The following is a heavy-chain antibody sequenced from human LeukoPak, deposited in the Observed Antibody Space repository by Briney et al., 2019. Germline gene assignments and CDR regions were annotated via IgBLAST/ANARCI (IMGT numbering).Heavy chain of an antibody. Sequence: GRSLRLSCAASGFTFSTYGMHWVRQAPGKGLEWVAVIWYDGSNKYYADSVKGRFTISRDNSKNTLYLQMNSLRAEDTAVYYCAKEGTTGRKNYDYYMDVWGKGTTVTVSS. CDR1: GFTFSTYG. J-gene: IGHJ6*03. D-gene: IGHD1-7*01. CDR2: IWYDGSNK. V-gene: IGHV3-33*06. CDR3: AKEGTTGRKNYDYYMDV.